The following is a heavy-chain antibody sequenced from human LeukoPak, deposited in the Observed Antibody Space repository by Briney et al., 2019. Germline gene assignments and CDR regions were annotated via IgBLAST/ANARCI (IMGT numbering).Heavy chain of an antibody. V-gene: IGHV3-9*01. CDR1: GFTFDDYA. D-gene: IGHD4-4*01. CDR3: AKDLMTTVTGFDY. J-gene: IGHJ4*02. Sequence: SGGSLRLSCAASGFTFDDYAMHWVRHAPGKGLEWVSGISWNSGSIGYADSVKGRFTISRDNAKNSLYLQMNSLRAEDTALYYCAKDLMTTVTGFDYWGQGTLVTVSS. CDR2: ISWNSGSI.